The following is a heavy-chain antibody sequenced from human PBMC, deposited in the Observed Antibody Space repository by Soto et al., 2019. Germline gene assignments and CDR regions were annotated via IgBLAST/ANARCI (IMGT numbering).Heavy chain of an antibody. J-gene: IGHJ4*02. CDR1: GFTFSDYY. V-gene: IGHV3-11*01. Sequence: QVQLVESGGGLVQPGGSLRLSCAASGFTFSDYYMSWIRQAPGKGLEWVSYITSTGTTIYYADSVKGRFSVSRDNTRNSLDLQMNSLTAEDTAAYYCASRMFGNVDHWGQGTLVTVS. CDR3: ASRMFGNVDH. CDR2: ITSTGTTI. D-gene: IGHD3-10*02.